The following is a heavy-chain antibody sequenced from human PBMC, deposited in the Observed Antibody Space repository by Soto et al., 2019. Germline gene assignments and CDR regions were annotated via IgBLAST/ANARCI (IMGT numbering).Heavy chain of an antibody. CDR2: IIPIFGTA. V-gene: IGHV1-69*13. Sequence: GPPVKVSCKASGGTFSSYAISWVRQAPGQGLEWMGGIIPIFGTANYAQKFQGRVTITADESTSTAYMELSSLRSEDTAVYYCARPYYYDSSGDGYYFDYWGQGTLVTVSS. D-gene: IGHD3-22*01. CDR3: ARPYYYDSSGDGYYFDY. CDR1: GGTFSSYA. J-gene: IGHJ4*02.